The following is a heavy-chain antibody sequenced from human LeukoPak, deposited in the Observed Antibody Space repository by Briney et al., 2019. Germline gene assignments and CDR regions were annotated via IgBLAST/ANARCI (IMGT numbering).Heavy chain of an antibody. V-gene: IGHV3-73*01. CDR1: GFTFSGSA. Sequence: GGSQRLSCAASGFTFSGSAMHWVRQASGKGLEWVAHIRSKANSYATAYAASVKSRFTISRDDSKNTTHQQMNSLKTEDTAVYYCTRPHARDHDAVDIWGQGTMVTVSS. J-gene: IGHJ3*02. CDR2: IRSKANSYAT. CDR3: TRPHARDHDAVDI.